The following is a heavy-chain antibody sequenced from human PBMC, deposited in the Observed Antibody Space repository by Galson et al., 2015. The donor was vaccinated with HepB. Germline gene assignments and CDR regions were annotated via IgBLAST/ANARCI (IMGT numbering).Heavy chain of an antibody. D-gene: IGHD5-18*01. CDR1: GFTFSSYW. V-gene: IGHV3-74*01. J-gene: IGHJ4*02. CDR2: INSDGGTT. Sequence: SLRLSCAASGFTFSSYWMHWVRQAPGKGLVWVSRINSDGGTTTCADSVKGRFTISRDNAKNTLYLQMNSLRAEDTAVYYCARGWGGYSYGLPGYWGQGTLVTVSS. CDR3: ARGWGGYSYGLPGY.